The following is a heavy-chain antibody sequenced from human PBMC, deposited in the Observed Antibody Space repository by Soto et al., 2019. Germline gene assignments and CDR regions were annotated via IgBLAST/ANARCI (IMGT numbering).Heavy chain of an antibody. V-gene: IGHV5-51*01. CDR3: VQVALVGATMLSNAWFDH. D-gene: IGHD1-26*01. Sequence: PGESLKISCKGSGYTFTSHWIGWVRQMPGKGLEWMGIIYPGDSDTRYSPSFQGQVIISADKSITTAYLQWSSLKASDTAMYYCVQVALVGATMLSNAWFDHVREGTPVT. CDR1: GYTFTSHW. CDR2: IYPGDSDT. J-gene: IGHJ5*02.